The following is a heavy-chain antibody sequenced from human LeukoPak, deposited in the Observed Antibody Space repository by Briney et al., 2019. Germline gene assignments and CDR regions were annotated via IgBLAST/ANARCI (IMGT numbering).Heavy chain of an antibody. Sequence: SETLSLTCTVSGGSISSSSYYWGWIRQPPGKGLEWIGSIYYSGSTYYNPSLKSRVTISVDTSKNQFSLRLTSVTAADTAVYYCARQTGSGLFILPGGQGTLVTVSP. CDR2: IYYSGST. V-gene: IGHV4-39*01. J-gene: IGHJ4*02. CDR3: ARQTGSGLFILP. D-gene: IGHD3/OR15-3a*01. CDR1: GGSISSSSYY.